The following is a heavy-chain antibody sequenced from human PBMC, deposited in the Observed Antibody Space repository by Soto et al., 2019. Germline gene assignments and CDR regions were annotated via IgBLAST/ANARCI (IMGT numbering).Heavy chain of an antibody. CDR1: GGSISSGGYC. J-gene: IGHJ4*02. Sequence: SETLSLTWAVSGGSISSGGYCWSWIRQPPGKGLEWIGYIYHSGSTYYNPSLKSRVTISVDRSKNQFSLKLSSVTAADTAVYYCARGNVVPLDYWGQGTLVTVSS. CDR2: IYHSGST. D-gene: IGHD2-21*01. V-gene: IGHV4-30-2*01. CDR3: ARGNVVPLDY.